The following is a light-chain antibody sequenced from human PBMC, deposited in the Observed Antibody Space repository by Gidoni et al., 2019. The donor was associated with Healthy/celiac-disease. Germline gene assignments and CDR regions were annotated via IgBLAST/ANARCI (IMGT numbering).Light chain of an antibody. CDR1: SLRSYY. Sequence: SSELTQDPAVSVALGQTVRITCQGDSLRSYYASWYQQKPGQAPVLVIYGKNNRPSGIPDRFSGSSSGNTASLTITGAQAEDEADYYCNSRDSSGNLGYVVFGGGTKLXV. J-gene: IGLJ2*01. CDR3: NSRDSSGNLGYVV. V-gene: IGLV3-19*01. CDR2: GKN.